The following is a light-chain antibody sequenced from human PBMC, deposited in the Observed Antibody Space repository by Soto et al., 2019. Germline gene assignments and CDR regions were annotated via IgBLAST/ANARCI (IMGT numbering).Light chain of an antibody. V-gene: IGLV2-14*01. J-gene: IGLJ1*01. Sequence: QSALTQPASVSGSPGQSITISCTGTSSDVGGYNYVSWYQQHPGKAPKLMIYDVSNRPSGVSNRFSGSKSGNTASLTISGLQAADEFYYYCSSYTSSSTLYVCSTGTKVAVL. CDR2: DVS. CDR3: SSYTSSSTLYV. CDR1: SSDVGGYNY.